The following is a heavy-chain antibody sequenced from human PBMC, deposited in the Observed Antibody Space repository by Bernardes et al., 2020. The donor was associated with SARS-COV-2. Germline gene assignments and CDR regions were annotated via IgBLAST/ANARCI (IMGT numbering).Heavy chain of an antibody. V-gene: IGHV3-74*01. J-gene: IGHJ4*02. Sequence: GGSLRLSCAASGFTFSNFWMHWVRQVPGEGLVWVSRINEDGSTTNYADSVKGRFTISRDNAKSTLFLQMNSLRAEDTAVYFCARDVAGKEGFCGQGTLVTVSA. CDR2: INEDGSTT. CDR1: GFTFSNFW. CDR3: ARDVAGKEGF. D-gene: IGHD2-15*01.